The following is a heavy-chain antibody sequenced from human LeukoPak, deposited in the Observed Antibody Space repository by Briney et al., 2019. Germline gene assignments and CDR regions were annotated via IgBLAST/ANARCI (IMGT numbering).Heavy chain of an antibody. D-gene: IGHD3-16*01. Sequence: GGSLRRSCAASGFTFSSYWMSWVRQAPGKGLEWVANIKQDGSEKYYVDSVKGRFTISRDNAKNSLYLQMNSLRAEDTAVYYCARGGDYAWFDPWGQGTLVTVSS. V-gene: IGHV3-7*01. CDR2: IKQDGSEK. CDR1: GFTFSSYW. J-gene: IGHJ5*02. CDR3: ARGGDYAWFDP.